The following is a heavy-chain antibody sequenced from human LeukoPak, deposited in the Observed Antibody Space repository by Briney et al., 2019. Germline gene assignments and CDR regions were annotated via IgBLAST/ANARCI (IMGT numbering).Heavy chain of an antibody. CDR3: ARDRTTVTTFDY. J-gene: IGHJ4*02. V-gene: IGHV3-21*01. CDR2: ISSSSSYI. CDR1: GFTFSSYA. D-gene: IGHD4-17*01. Sequence: PGGSLRLSCAASGFTFSSYAMHCVRQAPGKGLEWVSSISSSSSYIYYADSVKGRFTISRDNAKNSLYLQMNTLRAEDTAVYYCARDRTTVTTFDYWGQGTLVTVSS.